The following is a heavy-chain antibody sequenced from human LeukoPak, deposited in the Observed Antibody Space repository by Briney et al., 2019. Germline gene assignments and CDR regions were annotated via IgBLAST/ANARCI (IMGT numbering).Heavy chain of an antibody. CDR2: ISWDGTP. V-gene: IGHV3-43*01. D-gene: IGHD3-22*01. Sequence: GGSLRLSCAASEFIFEYYTMHWVRQAPGKTLEWVSLISWDGTPYYRDSVKGRFSISRDNSKNSLYLQMDTLRSEDTAFYYCVKDLSYESSGYVFDYWGQGTLVTVSS. CDR3: VKDLSYESSGYVFDY. CDR1: EFIFEYYT. J-gene: IGHJ4*02.